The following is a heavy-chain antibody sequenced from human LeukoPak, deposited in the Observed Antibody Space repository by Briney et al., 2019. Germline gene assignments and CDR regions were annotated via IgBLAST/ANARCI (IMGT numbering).Heavy chain of an antibody. CDR1: GYTFTGFY. Sequence: ASVKVSCKASGYTFTGFYMHWVRQAPGQGLEWMGWINPNSGGTNYAQRFQGRVTMTGDTSISTAYMELSSLRSEDTAVYYCATDPSGSSWYFVAFDIWGQGTMVTVSS. CDR2: INPNSGGT. CDR3: ATDPSGSSWYFVAFDI. V-gene: IGHV1-2*02. D-gene: IGHD6-13*01. J-gene: IGHJ3*02.